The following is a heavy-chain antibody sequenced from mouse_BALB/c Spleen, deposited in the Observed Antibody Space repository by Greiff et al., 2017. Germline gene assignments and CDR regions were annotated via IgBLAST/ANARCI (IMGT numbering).Heavy chain of an antibody. D-gene: IGHD1-1*01. CDR2: IYPGDGDT. CDR3: ARSGYYGDGGFDY. J-gene: IGHJ2*01. V-gene: IGHV1-87*01. Sequence: QVQLQQSGAELARPGASVKLSCKASGYTFTSYWMQWVKQRPGQGLEWIGAIYPGDGDTRYTQKFKGKATLTADKSSSTAYMQLSSLASEDSAVYYCARSGYYGDGGFDYWGQGTTLTVSS. CDR1: GYTFTSYW.